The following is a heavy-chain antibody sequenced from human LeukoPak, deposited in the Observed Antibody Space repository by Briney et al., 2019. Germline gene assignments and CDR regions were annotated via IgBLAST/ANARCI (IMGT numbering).Heavy chain of an antibody. CDR2: ISSSSSYI. Sequence: GGSLRLSCAASGFTFSSYSMNWVRQAPGKGLEWVSSISSSSSYIYYADSVKGRFTISRDNSKNTLYLQMNSLRAEDTAVYYCAKDGVLRFLEWLFDYWGQGTLVTVSS. CDR3: AKDGVLRFLEWLFDY. V-gene: IGHV3-21*01. CDR1: GFTFSSYS. J-gene: IGHJ4*02. D-gene: IGHD3-3*01.